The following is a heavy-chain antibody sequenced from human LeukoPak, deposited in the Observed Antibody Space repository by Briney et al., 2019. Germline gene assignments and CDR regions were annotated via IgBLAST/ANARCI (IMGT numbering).Heavy chain of an antibody. CDR1: GGSISSYY. CDR2: IYYSGST. D-gene: IGHD3-22*01. V-gene: IGHV4-59*01. J-gene: IGHJ3*02. CDR3: AREGGYYFGKDAFDI. Sequence: SETLSLTCTVSGGSISSYYWSWIRQPPGKGLEWIGYIYYSGSTNYNPSLKSRVTISVDTSKNQFSLKLSSVTAADTAVYYCAREGGYYFGKDAFDIWGQGTMVTVSS.